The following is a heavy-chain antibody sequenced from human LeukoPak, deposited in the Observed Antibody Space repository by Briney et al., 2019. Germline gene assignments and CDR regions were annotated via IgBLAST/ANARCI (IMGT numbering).Heavy chain of an antibody. Sequence: GGSLRLSCAASGFTVSSNYMSWVRQAPGKGLEWVSVIYSGGSTYYADSVKGRFTISRDNSKNTLYLQMNSLRVEDTAVYYCARSRRDGYNWENAFDIWGQGTMVTVSS. CDR3: ARSRRDGYNWENAFDI. CDR2: IYSGGST. CDR1: GFTVSSNY. D-gene: IGHD5-24*01. J-gene: IGHJ3*02. V-gene: IGHV3-66*01.